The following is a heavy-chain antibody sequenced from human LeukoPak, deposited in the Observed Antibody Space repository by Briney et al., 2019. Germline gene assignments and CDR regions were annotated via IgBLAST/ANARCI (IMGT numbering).Heavy chain of an antibody. CDR1: GFTFSSYI. CDR2: ISSSSSYI. J-gene: IGHJ6*03. D-gene: IGHD6-13*01. Sequence: PGGSLRLSCAASGFTFSSYIMNWVRPAPGKGLEWVSSISSSSSYIYYADLVKGRFTISRDNAKNSLYLQMNSLRAEDTAVYYCARDPAAAETNYYMDVWGKGTTVTVSS. CDR3: ARDPAAAETNYYMDV. V-gene: IGHV3-21*01.